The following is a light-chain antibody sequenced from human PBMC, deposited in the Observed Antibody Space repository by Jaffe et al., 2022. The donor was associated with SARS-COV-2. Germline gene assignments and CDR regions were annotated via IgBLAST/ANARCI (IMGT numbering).Light chain of an antibody. CDR3: LSYDRSLSGWV. J-gene: IGLJ3*02. CDR2: DNN. CDR1: SSNIGAYYD. V-gene: IGLV1-40*01. Sequence: QSVLTQPPSVSGAPGQRVTISCTGSSSNIGAYYDVHWYQQLPGTAPKLLIYDNNNRPSGVPDRFSGSKSGTSASLAITGLQAEDEADYYCLSYDRSLSGWVFGGGTKLTVL.